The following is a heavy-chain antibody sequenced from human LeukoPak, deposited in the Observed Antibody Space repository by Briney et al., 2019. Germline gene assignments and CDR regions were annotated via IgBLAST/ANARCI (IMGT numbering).Heavy chain of an antibody. CDR2: IYHSGST. D-gene: IGHD2-2*01. Sequence: PSETLSLTCTVSGYSISSGYYWGWIRQPPGKGLEWIGSIYHSGSTYYNPSLKSRVTISVDMSKDQFSLKLSSVTAADTAVYYCARDPGDIVVVPAANAFFDYWGQGTPVTVSS. J-gene: IGHJ4*02. CDR1: GYSISSGYY. CDR3: ARDPGDIVVVPAANAFFDY. V-gene: IGHV4-38-2*02.